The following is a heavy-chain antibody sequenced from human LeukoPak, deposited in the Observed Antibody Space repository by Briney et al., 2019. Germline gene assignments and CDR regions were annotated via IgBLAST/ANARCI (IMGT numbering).Heavy chain of an antibody. CDR3: AKGDSYDTYFDY. CDR1: AFTFSSYA. D-gene: IGHD5-12*01. J-gene: IGHJ4*02. CDR2: ISGSGGST. V-gene: IGHV3-23*01. Sequence: LAGGSLRLSYAASAFTFSSYAMSWVRQAPGKGLEWVSAISGSGGSTYYADSVKGRFTISRDNSKNTLSLQMNSLRAEDTAVYSCAKGDSYDTYFDYWGQGTLVTVSS.